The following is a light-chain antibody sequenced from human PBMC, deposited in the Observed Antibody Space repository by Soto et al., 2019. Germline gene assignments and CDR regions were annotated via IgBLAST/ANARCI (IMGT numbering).Light chain of an antibody. CDR3: QKYGSSTGLLT. Sequence: EIVLTQSPGSLSLSPGERATLSCRASQSVSNNYLAWYQQKPGQTPRLLIHGASTRATGIPDRFSGIGSGTDFTLTISRLEPEDFAVYYCQKYGSSTGLLTFGPGTKVDIK. CDR2: GAS. V-gene: IGKV3-20*01. J-gene: IGKJ3*01. CDR1: QSVSNNY.